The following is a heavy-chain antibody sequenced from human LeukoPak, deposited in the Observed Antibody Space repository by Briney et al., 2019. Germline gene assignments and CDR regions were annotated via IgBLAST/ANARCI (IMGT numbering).Heavy chain of an antibody. D-gene: IGHD6-13*01. CDR2: STITGSSL. V-gene: IGHV3-23*01. CDR3: AKSSSSWSYYFNY. Sequence: GGSLRLSCAASGFTFSGYAMAWVRQAPGKGLEWVSSSTITGSSLSYADSVKSRFTVSRDNSKNTLYLQMNSLRAEDTAVYCCAKSSSSWSYYFNYWGQGTLVTVSS. J-gene: IGHJ4*02. CDR1: GFTFSGYA.